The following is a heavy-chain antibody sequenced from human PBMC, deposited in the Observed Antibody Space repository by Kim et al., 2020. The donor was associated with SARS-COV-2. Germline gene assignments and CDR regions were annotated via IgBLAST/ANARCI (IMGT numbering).Heavy chain of an antibody. CDR3: ANFAALTGYLGFDL. D-gene: IGHD3-9*01. CDR2: ISDSGGSNT. Sequence: GGSLRLSCAASGFTFSSHAMSWVRQAPGKGLEWVSGISDSGGSNTYYTDSVKGRFAISRDNSKNMLYLQMNSLRAEDTAIYYCANFAALTGYLGFDLWG. J-gene: IGHJ5*02. CDR1: GFTFSSHA. V-gene: IGHV3-23*01.